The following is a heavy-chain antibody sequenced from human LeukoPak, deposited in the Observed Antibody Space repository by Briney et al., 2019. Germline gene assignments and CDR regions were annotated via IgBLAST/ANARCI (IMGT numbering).Heavy chain of an antibody. CDR3: ARTYYYDSSGLVPGY. V-gene: IGHV5-10-1*01. Sequence: GESLKISCKGSGYSFTSYWISWVRQMPGKGLEWMGRIDPSDSYTNYSPSFQGHVTISADKSISTAYLQWSSLKASDTAKYYCARTYYYDSSGLVPGYWGQGTLVTVSS. CDR2: IDPSDSYT. CDR1: GYSFTSYW. J-gene: IGHJ4*02. D-gene: IGHD3-22*01.